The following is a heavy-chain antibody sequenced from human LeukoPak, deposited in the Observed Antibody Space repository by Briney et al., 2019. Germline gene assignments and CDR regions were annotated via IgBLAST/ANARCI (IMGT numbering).Heavy chain of an antibody. CDR3: ARSYRSSYMSAFDI. V-gene: IGHV4-59*01. D-gene: IGHD3-10*01. J-gene: IGHJ3*02. CDR2: IYYSGST. CDR1: GGSISSYY. Sequence: SETLSLTCTVSGGSISSYYWSWIRQPPGKGLEWIGYIYYSGSTNYNPSLKSRVTISVDTSKNQFSLKLSSVTAADTAVYYCARSYRSSYMSAFDIWGQGTMVTVPS.